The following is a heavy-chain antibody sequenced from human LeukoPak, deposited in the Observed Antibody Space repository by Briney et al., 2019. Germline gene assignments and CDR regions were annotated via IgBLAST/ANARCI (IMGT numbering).Heavy chain of an antibody. CDR3: ARDGHYDSSGYTPFDY. J-gene: IGHJ4*02. D-gene: IGHD3-22*01. CDR2: ISSSSSYI. V-gene: IGHV3-21*01. CDR1: GFTFSSYS. Sequence: GGSLRLSCAASGFTFSSYSMNWVRQAPGKGLEWVSSISSSSSYIYYADSVKGRFTISRDNAKNSLYLQMNSLRAEDTAVYYCARDGHYDSSGYTPFDYWGLGTLVTVSS.